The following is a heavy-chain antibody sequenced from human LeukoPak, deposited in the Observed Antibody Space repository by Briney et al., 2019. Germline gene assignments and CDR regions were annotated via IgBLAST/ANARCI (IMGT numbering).Heavy chain of an antibody. V-gene: IGHV1-46*01. CDR3: ARDMDYGGNSESPHDY. CDR2: INPSGGST. J-gene: IGHJ4*02. CDR1: GYTFTSYY. Sequence: GASVKVSCKASGYTFTSYYMHWVRQAPGQGLEWMGIINPSGGSTSYAQKFQGRVTMTRDTSTSTVYMELSSLRSEDTAVYYCARDMDYGGNSESPHDYWGQGTLVTVSS. D-gene: IGHD4-23*01.